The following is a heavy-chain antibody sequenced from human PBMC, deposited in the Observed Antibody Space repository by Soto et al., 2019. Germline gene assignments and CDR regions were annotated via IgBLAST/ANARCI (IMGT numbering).Heavy chain of an antibody. J-gene: IGHJ4*02. CDR2: ISAYNGNT. CDR1: GYTFTSYG. D-gene: IGHD3-22*01. CDR3: ARDRYPNNYYYDSSGYYYSRAVYDY. V-gene: IGHV1-18*01. Sequence: ASVKVSCKASGYTFTSYGISWVRQAPGQGLEWMGWISAYNGNTNYAQKLQGRVTMTTDTSTSTAYMELSSLRSDDTAVYYCARDRYPNNYYYDSSGYYYSRAVYDYWGQGTLVTVSS.